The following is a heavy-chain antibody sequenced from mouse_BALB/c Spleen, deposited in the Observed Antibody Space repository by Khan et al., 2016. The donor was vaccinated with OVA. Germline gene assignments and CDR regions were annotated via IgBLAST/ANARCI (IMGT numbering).Heavy chain of an antibody. D-gene: IGHD2-3*01. CDR3: ARMDGGDFDY. Sequence: EVQLQESGPGLVKPSQSLSLTCTVTGYSITSDYAWNWIRQFPGNKLEWMGHISYSGNTKYNPSLKSRISITRDTSKNQFFLQLNSVTTEDTATDYWARMDGGDFDYWGQGTTLTVSS. J-gene: IGHJ2*01. V-gene: IGHV3-2*02. CDR1: GYSITSDYA. CDR2: ISYSGNT.